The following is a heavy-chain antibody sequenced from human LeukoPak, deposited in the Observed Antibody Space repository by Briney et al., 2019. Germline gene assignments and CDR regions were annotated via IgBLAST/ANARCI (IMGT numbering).Heavy chain of an antibody. V-gene: IGHV3-64*01. CDR3: ARVAANGVKVTGIDY. Sequence: GGSLRLSCAASGFTFSNYAMHWVRQAPGKGLEYVAAISSNGGSTYYANSVKGRFSIARDKSKNTLYLQMGSLRAEDMAVYYCARVAANGVKVTGIDYWGQGTLVTVSS. CDR1: GFTFSNYA. J-gene: IGHJ4*02. D-gene: IGHD2-8*01. CDR2: ISSNGGST.